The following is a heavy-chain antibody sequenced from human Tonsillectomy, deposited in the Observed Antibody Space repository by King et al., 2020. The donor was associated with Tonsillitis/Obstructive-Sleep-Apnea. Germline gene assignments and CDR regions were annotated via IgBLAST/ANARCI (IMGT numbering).Heavy chain of an antibody. V-gene: IGHV4-4*02. Sequence: VQLQESGPGLVKPSGTLSLTCAVSGGSINSSNWWRWVRQPPGKGLEWIGEIYHRGSTTYNPSLKSRATISVDKSKNQFSLKLTSVTAADTAVYYCARRLEAFYIWGQGTMVTVSS. J-gene: IGHJ3*02. CDR3: ARRLEAFYI. CDR1: GGSINSSNW. D-gene: IGHD1-1*01. CDR2: IYHRGST.